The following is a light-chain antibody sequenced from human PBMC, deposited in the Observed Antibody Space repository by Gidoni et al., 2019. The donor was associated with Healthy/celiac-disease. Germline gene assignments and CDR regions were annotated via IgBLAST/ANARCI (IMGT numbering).Light chain of an antibody. V-gene: IGLV2-23*02. CDR3: CSYAGSSTWV. J-gene: IGLJ3*02. CDR1: SSDVGSDNL. CDR2: EVS. Sequence: QSALTQPASVSGSPGQSITISCTGTSSDVGSDNLVSWYQPHPGKAPKLMIYEVSKRPSGVSNRFSGSKSGNTASLTISGLQAEDEADYYCCSYAGSSTWVFGGGTKLTVL.